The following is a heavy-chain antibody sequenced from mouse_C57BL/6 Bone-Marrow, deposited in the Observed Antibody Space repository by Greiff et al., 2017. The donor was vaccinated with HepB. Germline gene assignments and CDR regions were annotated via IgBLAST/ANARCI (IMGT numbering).Heavy chain of an antibody. CDR1: GFTFSDYY. Sequence: EVKVVDSGGGLVQPGGSLKLSCAASGFTFSDYYMYWVRQTPEKRLEWVAYISNGGGSTYYPDTVKGRFTISRDNAKNTLYLQMSRLKSEDTAMYYCARQGSYYGSPYWGQGTLVTVSA. V-gene: IGHV5-12*01. CDR2: ISNGGGST. J-gene: IGHJ3*01. CDR3: ARQGSYYGSPY. D-gene: IGHD1-1*01.